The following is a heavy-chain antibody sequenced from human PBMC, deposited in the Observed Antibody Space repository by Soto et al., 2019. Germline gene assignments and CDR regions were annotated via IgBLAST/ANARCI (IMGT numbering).Heavy chain of an antibody. CDR2: IWYDGSNK. CDR1: GFTGSSYG. D-gene: IGHD6-19*01. J-gene: IGHJ4*02. Sequence: QVQLVESGGGVVQPGRSLRLSCAASGFTGSSYGMHWVRQAPGKGLEWVAVIWYDGSNKYYADSVKGRFTISRDNSKNTLYLQMNSLRVEDTAVYYCARDRYSSGWYDLDYWGQGTLATVSS. V-gene: IGHV3-33*01. CDR3: ARDRYSSGWYDLDY.